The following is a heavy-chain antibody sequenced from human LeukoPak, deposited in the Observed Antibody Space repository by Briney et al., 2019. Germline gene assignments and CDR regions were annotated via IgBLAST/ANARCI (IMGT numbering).Heavy chain of an antibody. V-gene: IGHV3-23*01. Sequence: PGGSLRLSCAASGFTFSSYGMHWVRQAPGKGLEWVSAISGSGGSTYYADSVKGRFTISRDNSKNTLYLQMNSLRAEDTAVYYCAKTLHKSRPRDAFDIWGQGTMVTVSS. CDR1: GFTFSSYG. CDR2: ISGSGGST. D-gene: IGHD6-25*01. CDR3: AKTLHKSRPRDAFDI. J-gene: IGHJ3*02.